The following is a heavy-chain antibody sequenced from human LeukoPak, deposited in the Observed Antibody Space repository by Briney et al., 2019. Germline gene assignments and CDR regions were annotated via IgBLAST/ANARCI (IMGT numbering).Heavy chain of an antibody. CDR1: GDSISSPYY. CDR3: ARGLGDYYYDSSGDDAFDI. Sequence: SETLSLTCAVSGDSISSPYYWGWIRQPPGKGLEWIGSIYYTGRAFYNPSLKSRVTISVDTSKNQFSLKLSSVTAADTAVYYCARGLGDYYYDSSGDDAFDIWGQGTMVTVSS. CDR2: IYYTGRA. V-gene: IGHV4-38-2*01. D-gene: IGHD3-22*01. J-gene: IGHJ3*02.